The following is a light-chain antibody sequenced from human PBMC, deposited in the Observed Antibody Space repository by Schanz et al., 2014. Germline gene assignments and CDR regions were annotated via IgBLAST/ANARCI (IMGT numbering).Light chain of an antibody. CDR3: QQYYDTVWT. J-gene: IGKJ1*01. CDR1: QSILYTSNNKNY. CDR2: WAS. V-gene: IGKV4-1*01. Sequence: DIVMTQSPDSLAVSLGERATINCKSSQSILYTSNNKNYLAWYQHKPGQPPKLLIYWASTRESGVPDRFSGSGSGTDFTLTISSLQAEDVAVYYCQQYYDTVWTFGQGTKVEIK.